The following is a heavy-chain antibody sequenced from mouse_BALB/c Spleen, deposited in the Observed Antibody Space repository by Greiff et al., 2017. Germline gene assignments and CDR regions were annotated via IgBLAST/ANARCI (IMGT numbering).Heavy chain of an antibody. Sequence: EVQLVESGGGLVKPGGSLKLSCAASGFTFSDYYMYWVRQTPEKRLEWVATISDGGSYTYYPDSVKGRFTISRDNAKNNLYLQMSSLKSEDTAMYYCARDQDSSGVTMDYWGQGTSVTVSS. CDR1: GFTFSDYY. V-gene: IGHV5-4*02. D-gene: IGHD3-2*01. J-gene: IGHJ4*01. CDR2: ISDGGSYT. CDR3: ARDQDSSGVTMDY.